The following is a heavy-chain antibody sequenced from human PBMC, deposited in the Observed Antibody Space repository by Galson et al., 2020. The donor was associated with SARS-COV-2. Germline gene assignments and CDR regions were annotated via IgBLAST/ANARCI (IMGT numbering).Heavy chain of an antibody. Sequence: ASVKVSCKASGYTFTSYGISWVRQAPGQGLEWMGWISAYNGNTNYAQKLQGRVTMTTDTSTSTAYMELRSLRSDDTAVYYCARDLTPTSILGVGIIGGWGYWGQGTLVTVSA. CDR1: GYTFTSYG. CDR3: ARDLTPTSILGVGIIGGWGY. CDR2: ISAYNGNT. J-gene: IGHJ4*02. V-gene: IGHV1-18*01. D-gene: IGHD3-3*01.